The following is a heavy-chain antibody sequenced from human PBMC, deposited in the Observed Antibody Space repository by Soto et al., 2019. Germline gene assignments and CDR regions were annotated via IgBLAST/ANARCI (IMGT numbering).Heavy chain of an antibody. D-gene: IGHD2-2*01. Sequence: SETLSLTCTVSGGSISSYYWSWIRQPPGKGLEWIGYIYYSGSTNYNPSLKSRVTISVDTSKNQFSLKLSSVTAADTAVYYCASYQPTTEYYIDYWGQGTLVTVSS. CDR2: IYYSGST. CDR3: ASYQPTTEYYIDY. V-gene: IGHV4-59*08. J-gene: IGHJ4*02. CDR1: GGSISSYY.